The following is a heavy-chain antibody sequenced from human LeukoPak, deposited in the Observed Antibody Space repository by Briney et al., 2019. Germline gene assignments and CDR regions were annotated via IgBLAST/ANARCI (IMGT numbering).Heavy chain of an antibody. Sequence: GGSLRLSCAASGFTFSSYGMHWVRQAPGKGLEWVAVISYEGSNKYYADSVKGRFTISRDNSKNTLYLQMNSLRAEDTAVYYCAKDAVGELRYFDYWGQGTLVTVSS. CDR2: ISYEGSNK. CDR1: GFTFSSYG. CDR3: AKDAVGELRYFDY. V-gene: IGHV3-30*18. J-gene: IGHJ4*02. D-gene: IGHD1-26*01.